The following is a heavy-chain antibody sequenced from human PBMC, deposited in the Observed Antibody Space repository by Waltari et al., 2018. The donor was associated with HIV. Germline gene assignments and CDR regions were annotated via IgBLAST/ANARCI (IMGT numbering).Heavy chain of an antibody. CDR3: ARLRRVYYYGSGREKNFDY. V-gene: IGHV4-34*01. J-gene: IGHJ4*02. CDR2: INHSGST. D-gene: IGHD3-10*01. Sequence: QVQLQQWGVGRSKPSETMSVTCAVYGGSFSGSYWSWICQPPGKGLVWIGEINHSGSTNYNPSLKSRVTISVDTSKNQFSLKLSSVTAADTAVYYCARLRRVYYYGSGREKNFDYWGQGTLVTVSS. CDR1: GGSFSGSY.